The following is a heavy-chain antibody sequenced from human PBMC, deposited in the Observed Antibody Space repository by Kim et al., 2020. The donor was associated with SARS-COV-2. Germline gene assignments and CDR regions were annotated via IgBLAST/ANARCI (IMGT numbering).Heavy chain of an antibody. Sequence: GSNKYYEDSVKGRFTISRDNANNTLYLQMNSLRAEDTAVYYCARGTPPFDYWGQGTLVTVSS. CDR3: ARGTPPFDY. CDR2: GSNK. V-gene: IGHV3-30*01. D-gene: IGHD2-15*01. J-gene: IGHJ4*02.